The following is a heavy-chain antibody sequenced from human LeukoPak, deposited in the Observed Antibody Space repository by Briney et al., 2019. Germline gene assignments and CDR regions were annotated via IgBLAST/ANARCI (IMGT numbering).Heavy chain of an antibody. J-gene: IGHJ4*02. Sequence: GASVKVSCKVSGYTLTELSMHWVRQAPGKGLEWMGGFDPEDGATIYARKFQGRVTMTEDTSTDTAYMELSSLRSEDTAVYYCATVVLYSGYYFDYWGQGTLVTVSS. CDR3: ATVVLYSGYYFDY. D-gene: IGHD5-12*01. V-gene: IGHV1-24*01. CDR1: GYTLTELS. CDR2: FDPEDGAT.